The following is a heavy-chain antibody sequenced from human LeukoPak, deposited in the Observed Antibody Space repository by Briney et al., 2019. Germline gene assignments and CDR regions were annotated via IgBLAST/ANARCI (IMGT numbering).Heavy chain of an antibody. CDR2: IYYSGST. J-gene: IGHJ4*02. D-gene: IGHD3-10*01. CDR1: GGSISSYY. CDR3: ASSTMVRGVFDY. Sequence: SETLSLTCTVSGGSISSYYWSWIRQLAGKGLEWIGRIYYSGSTNYNPSLKSRVTISVDTSKNQFSLKLSSVTAADTAVYYCASSTMVRGVFDYWGQGTLVTVSS. V-gene: IGHV4-4*07.